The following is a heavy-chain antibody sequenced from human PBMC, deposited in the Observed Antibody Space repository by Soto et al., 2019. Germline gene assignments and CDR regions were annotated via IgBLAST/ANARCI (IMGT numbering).Heavy chain of an antibody. CDR3: ARVWVVPAAMRAMGDYYYMDV. D-gene: IGHD2-2*01. Sequence: SLRLSCAASGFTFSSYGMHWVRQAPGKGLEWVAVISYDGSNKYYADSVKGRFTISRDNSKNTLYLQMNSLRAEDTAVYYCARVWVVPAAMRAMGDYYYMDVWGKGTTVTVSS. V-gene: IGHV3-30*03. CDR1: GFTFSSYG. J-gene: IGHJ6*03. CDR2: ISYDGSNK.